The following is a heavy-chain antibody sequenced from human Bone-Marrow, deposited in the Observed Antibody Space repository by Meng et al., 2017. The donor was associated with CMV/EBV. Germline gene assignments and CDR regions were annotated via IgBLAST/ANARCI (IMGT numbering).Heavy chain of an antibody. CDR1: GGSVTSGSHY. V-gene: IGHV4-61*01. CDR2: IYHTGST. J-gene: IGHJ6*02. D-gene: IGHD3-3*01. Sequence: SQTLSLTCTVSGGSVTSGSHYWSWIRQPPGKGLEWIGYIYHTGSTKYNPSLKSRVTISVDTSKNQLFLKLRSVTAADTAVYYCATITIFGVDPPSDGMDVWRQGTTVTVSS. CDR3: ATITIFGVDPPSDGMDV.